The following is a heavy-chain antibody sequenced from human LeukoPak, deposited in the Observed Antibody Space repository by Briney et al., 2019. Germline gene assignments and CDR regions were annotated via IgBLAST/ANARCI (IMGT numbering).Heavy chain of an antibody. CDR3: ARRVPLYGSGSYYPPYYFDY. CDR2: IYYSGST. CDR1: GGSISSYY. Sequence: SETLSLTCTVSGGSISSYYWSWIRQPPGKGLEWIGYIYYSGSTNYNPSLKSRVTISVDTSKNQFSLTLSSVTAADTAVYYCARRVPLYGSGSYYPPYYFDYWGQGTLVTVSS. D-gene: IGHD3-10*01. J-gene: IGHJ4*02. V-gene: IGHV4-59*08.